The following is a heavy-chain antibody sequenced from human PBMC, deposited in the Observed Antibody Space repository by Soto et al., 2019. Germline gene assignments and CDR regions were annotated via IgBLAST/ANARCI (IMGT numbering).Heavy chain of an antibody. CDR3: ARDLFAGRLFNWFDP. Sequence: ASVKVSCKASGYTFTSYYMHWVRQAPGQGLEWMGIINPSGGSTSYAQKFQGRVTMTRDTSTSTVYMELSSLRSEDTAVYYCARDLFAGRLFNWFDPWGQGTLVTVSS. CDR2: INPSGGST. CDR1: GYTFTSYY. V-gene: IGHV1-46*01. J-gene: IGHJ5*02. D-gene: IGHD6-25*01.